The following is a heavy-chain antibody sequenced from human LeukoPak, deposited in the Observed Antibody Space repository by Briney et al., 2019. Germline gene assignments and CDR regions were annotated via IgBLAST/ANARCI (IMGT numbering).Heavy chain of an antibody. CDR1: GSTFSSYT. J-gene: IGHJ5*02. Sequence: GGSLRHSCAASGSTFSSYTINWVRQAPGKGLEWVSSISSSSSYIYYADSVKGRFTISRDNAKNSLYLQMNSLRAEDTAVYYCAREDVGYCSSTSCYDNWFDPWGQGTLVTVSS. V-gene: IGHV3-21*01. D-gene: IGHD2-2*01. CDR3: AREDVGYCSSTSCYDNWFDP. CDR2: ISSSSSYI.